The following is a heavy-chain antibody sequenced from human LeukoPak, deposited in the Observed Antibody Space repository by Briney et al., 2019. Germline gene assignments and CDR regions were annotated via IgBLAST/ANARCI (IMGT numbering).Heavy chain of an antibody. Sequence: GRSLTLSCAASGFTFSNYAIHWVRQAPGRGLEWVAAISYDGNSQHYGAPVKGRFTISRDNSKNTVYLQIDTLRTDDAAIYYCAKPYPTLTTSAVLDNWGQGTLVTVSS. CDR3: AKPYPTLTTSAVLDN. V-gene: IGHV3-30*18. CDR1: GFTFSNYA. J-gene: IGHJ4*02. D-gene: IGHD1-1*01. CDR2: ISYDGNSQ.